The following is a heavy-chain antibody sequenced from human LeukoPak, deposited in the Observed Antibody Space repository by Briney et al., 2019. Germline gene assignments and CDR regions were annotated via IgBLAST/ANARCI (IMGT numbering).Heavy chain of an antibody. J-gene: IGHJ4*02. Sequence: ASVKVYCKASGYDFTTNYIHWVRQAPGQGLEWMGTINPSVSSTTYGQRFRGRVTMTRDTSTATVYMDLGSLTSEDTAIYSCAKGYCTGASCYVLDSWGQGTLVTVSS. V-gene: IGHV1-46*01. CDR2: INPSVSST. CDR1: GYDFTTNY. D-gene: IGHD2-15*01. CDR3: AKGYCTGASCYVLDS.